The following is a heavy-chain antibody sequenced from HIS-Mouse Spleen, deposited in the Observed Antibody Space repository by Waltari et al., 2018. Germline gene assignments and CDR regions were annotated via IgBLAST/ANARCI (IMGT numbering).Heavy chain of an antibody. CDR2: FDPEDGET. CDR1: GYPLTELS. J-gene: IGHJ4*02. CDR3: ATDFTPSSGWGRPFDY. D-gene: IGHD3-22*01. V-gene: IGHV1-24*01. Sequence: QVQLVQSGAEVKKPGASVKVSCKVSGYPLTELSMHWVRPAPGKGLEWMGGFDPEDGETIYAQKFQGRVTMTEDTSTDTAYMELSSLRSEDTAVYYCATDFTPSSGWGRPFDYWGQGTLVTVSS.